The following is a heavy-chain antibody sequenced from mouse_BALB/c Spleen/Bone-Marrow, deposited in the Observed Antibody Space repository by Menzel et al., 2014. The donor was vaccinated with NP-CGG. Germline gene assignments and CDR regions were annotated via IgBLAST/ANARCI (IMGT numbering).Heavy chain of an antibody. V-gene: IGHV1-14*01. D-gene: IGHD2-3*01. CDR3: AREGWLLRFDY. J-gene: IGHJ2*01. Sequence: VQLQQSGPELVKPGASVKMSCKASGYIFTAYVMHWVKQKPGQGLEWIGFFNPYNDDSNYNEKVKGKATLTSDKSSSAAYMEVSSLTSEDSAVYYCAREGWLLRFDYWGQGTTLTVSS. CDR1: GYIFTAYV. CDR2: FNPYNDDS.